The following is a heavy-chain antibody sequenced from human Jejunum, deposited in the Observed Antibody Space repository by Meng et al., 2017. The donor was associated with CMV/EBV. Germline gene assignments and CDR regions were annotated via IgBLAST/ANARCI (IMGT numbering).Heavy chain of an antibody. V-gene: IGHV4-4*07. CDR3: ARESGSYSWFDP. CDR1: AGPISGYY. J-gene: IGHJ5*02. CDR2: IYTSGST. Sequence: EWGPGLVKFSETLSLTWCVSAGPISGYYGSWIRQPAGKGLEWIGRIYTSGSTHYNPSLKSRLTMSVDLAKNQISLKLSSVTAADTAVYYCARESGSYSWFDPWGQGTLVTVSS. D-gene: IGHD1-26*01.